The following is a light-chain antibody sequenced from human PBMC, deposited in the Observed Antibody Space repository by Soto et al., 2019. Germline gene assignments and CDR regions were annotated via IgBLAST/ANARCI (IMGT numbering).Light chain of an antibody. CDR2: EAS. CDR1: SNDVGGYNY. Sequence: QSALTQPASVSGSPGQSITISCTGSSNDVGGYNYVSWYQQHPGQAPKLIIYEASDRPSGVSPRFSGSKSGNTASLTISGLQVEDEADYFCTSYTSANPYVFGSGTKVTVL. J-gene: IGLJ1*01. CDR3: TSYTSANPYV. V-gene: IGLV2-14*01.